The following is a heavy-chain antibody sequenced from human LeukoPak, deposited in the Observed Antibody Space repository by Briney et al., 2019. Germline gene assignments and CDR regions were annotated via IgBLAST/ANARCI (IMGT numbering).Heavy chain of an antibody. CDR1: GYTFTSYY. J-gene: IGHJ5*02. CDR2: INPSGGST. Sequence: ASVKVSCKASGYTFTSYYMHWVRQAPGQGLEWMGIINPSGGSTSYAQKFQGRVTMTRDTSTSTVYMELSSLRSEDTAVYYCAREHYGDYGREVIWFDPWGQGTLVTVSS. CDR3: AREHYGDYGREVIWFDP. V-gene: IGHV1-46*01. D-gene: IGHD4-17*01.